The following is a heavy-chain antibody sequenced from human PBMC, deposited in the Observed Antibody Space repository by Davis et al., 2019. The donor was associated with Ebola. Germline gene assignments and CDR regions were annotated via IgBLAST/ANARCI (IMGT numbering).Heavy chain of an antibody. Sequence: PGGSLRLSCAASGFTFRNYAMHWVRQAPGKGLEWVAVVSHSEREKFYADSVKGRFTISRDKAKNSVYLQMDSLRVEDTALYYCVKDIAVVTTMGGFDVWGQGTVVTVSS. V-gene: IGHV3-30*04. CDR1: GFTFRNYA. J-gene: IGHJ3*01. CDR3: VKDIAVVTTMGGFDV. D-gene: IGHD5-12*01. CDR2: VSHSEREK.